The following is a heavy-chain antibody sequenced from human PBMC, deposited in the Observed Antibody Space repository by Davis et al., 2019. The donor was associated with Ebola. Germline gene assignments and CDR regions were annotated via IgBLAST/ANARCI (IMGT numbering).Heavy chain of an antibody. CDR2: IEGDESST. CDR3: ARDGGGLGV. CDR1: GFTFSRHR. V-gene: IGHV3-74*01. D-gene: IGHD2-15*01. J-gene: IGHJ6*01. Sequence: GESLKISCAASGFTFSRHRMHWIRQAPGKGLVWVSCIEGDESSTRYADSVKGRFTISRDNTKNTVYLEINGLRAEDTAVYYCARDGGGLGVWGQGTTVTVSS.